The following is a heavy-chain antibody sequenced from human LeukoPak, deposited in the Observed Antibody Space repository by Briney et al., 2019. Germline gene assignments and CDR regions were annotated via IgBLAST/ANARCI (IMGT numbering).Heavy chain of an antibody. CDR1: GYTFTNYY. V-gene: IGHV1-46*01. D-gene: IGHD5-24*01. CDR3: ARIRDGYNDAYDI. J-gene: IGHJ3*02. Sequence: PMASVKVSCKASGYTFTNYYIHWVRQAPGQGLEWMGLINPGGDNTDYAQNFQGRVTMTRDTSTSTVYMGLSSLRSEDTAVYYCARIRDGYNDAYDIWGQGTMVTVSS. CDR2: INPGGDNT.